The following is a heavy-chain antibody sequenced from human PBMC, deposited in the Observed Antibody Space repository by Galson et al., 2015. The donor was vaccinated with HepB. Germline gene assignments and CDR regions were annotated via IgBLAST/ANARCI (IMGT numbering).Heavy chain of an antibody. D-gene: IGHD6-19*01. V-gene: IGHV3-30-3*01. CDR3: ARGDDAYSSGWRLACFDS. CDR1: GFTFSSYA. CDR2: VSYGGSNK. Sequence: SLRLSCAASGFTFSSYAMHWVRQAPGRGLEWVSVVSYGGSNKYYADSVRGRFTISRDNSKSTLYLQMNSLRAEDTAVYYCARGDDAYSSGWRLACFDSWGQGTLVTVSS. J-gene: IGHJ4*02.